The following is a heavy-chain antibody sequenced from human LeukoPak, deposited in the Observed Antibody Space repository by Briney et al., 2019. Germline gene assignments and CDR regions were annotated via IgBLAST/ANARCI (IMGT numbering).Heavy chain of an antibody. J-gene: IGHJ4*02. CDR2: IYYSGST. D-gene: IGHD3-10*01. CDR3: ARYDGSGSYEHDY. CDR1: GGSISSNSYY. V-gene: IGHV4-39*01. Sequence: PSETLSLTCAVSGGSISSNSYYWGWIRQPPGKGLEWIGSIYYSGSTYYNPSLKSRVTISVDTSKNQFSLKLSSVTAADTAVYYCARYDGSGSYEHDYWGQGTLVTVSS.